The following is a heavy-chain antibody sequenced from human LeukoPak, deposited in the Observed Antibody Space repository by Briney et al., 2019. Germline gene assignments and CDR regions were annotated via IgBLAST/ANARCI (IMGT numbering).Heavy chain of an antibody. V-gene: IGHV3-30*02. CDR2: LRYDGITK. D-gene: IGHD5-12*01. CDR3: AKGGGYEAQYYYYYLDV. J-gene: IGHJ6*03. CDR1: GFTFDNYV. Sequence: GGSLRLSCEASGFTFDNYVMHWVRQAPGKGLEWVAFLRYDGITKFYADSVKGRFSISRDLSNNTLFLQMNSLRVEDTALYYCAKGGGYEAQYYYYYLDVWGKGTTVTISS.